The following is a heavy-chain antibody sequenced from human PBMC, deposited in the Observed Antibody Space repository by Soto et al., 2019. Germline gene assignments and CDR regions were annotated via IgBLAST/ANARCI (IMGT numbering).Heavy chain of an antibody. V-gene: IGHV1-3*01. CDR1: GFTLSDYP. J-gene: IGHJ4*02. D-gene: IGHD6-19*01. Sequence: ASVKVSCKASGFTLSDYPIHWFRQAPGQGLEWMAWITAGNGHTKYSQKFQGRVTITRDTSATTAFMELSSLRSEDTAVYYCARAVAVAADFDYWGQGTLVTVSS. CDR2: ITAGNGHT. CDR3: ARAVAVAADFDY.